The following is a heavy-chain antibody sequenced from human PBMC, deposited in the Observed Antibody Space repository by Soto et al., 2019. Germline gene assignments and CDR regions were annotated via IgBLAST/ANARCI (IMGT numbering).Heavy chain of an antibody. V-gene: IGHV1-2*04. D-gene: IGHD2-2*01. J-gene: IGHJ5*02. CDR1: GYTFTGYY. CDR3: ARDRISRGVVVTHGNWFDP. Sequence: GASVKVSCKASGYTFTGYYMHWVRQAPGQGLEWMGWINPNSGGTNYAQKFQGWVTMTRDTSISTAYMELSRLRSDDTAVYYCARDRISRGVVVTHGNWFDPWGRGTLVTVSS. CDR2: INPNSGGT.